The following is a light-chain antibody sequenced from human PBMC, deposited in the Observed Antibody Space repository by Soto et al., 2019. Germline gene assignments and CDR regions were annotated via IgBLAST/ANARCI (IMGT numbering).Light chain of an antibody. CDR1: QSISSY. J-gene: IGKJ1*01. CDR2: AAS. CDR3: QQSYSTPWT. V-gene: IGKV1-39*01. Sequence: DIQMTQSPSSLSASVGDRVTITCRASQSISSYLNWYQQKPGKAPKLLIYAASSLQRGVPSRFSGSGSGTDFTLTISSLPTEDFATYYCQQSYSTPWTFGQGTKVEIK.